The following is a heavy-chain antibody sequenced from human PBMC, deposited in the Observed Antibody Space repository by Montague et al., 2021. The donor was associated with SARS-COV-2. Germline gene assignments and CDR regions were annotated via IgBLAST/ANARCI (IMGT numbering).Heavy chain of an antibody. CDR2: INQDGTFR. CDR3: VRHTDF. Sequence: SRSISLSASGFSFSAVWMSWVRQTPGRGLEWVATINQDGTFRDYLDSLRGRFTISRDNAEKSLYLQMNSLRADDTAVYYCVRHTDFWGQGTLVTVSS. CDR1: GFSFSAVW. V-gene: IGHV3-7*01. J-gene: IGHJ4*02.